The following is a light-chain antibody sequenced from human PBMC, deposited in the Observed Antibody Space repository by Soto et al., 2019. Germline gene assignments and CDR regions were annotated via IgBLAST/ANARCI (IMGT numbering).Light chain of an antibody. V-gene: IGLV2-14*01. CDR1: SSDVGGYNY. CDR2: EVS. CDR3: SSYTSSSTRV. Sequence: QSALTQPASVSGSPGQSITISCTGTSSDVGGYNYVSWYQPHPGKAPKLMIYEVSNRPSGVSNRFSGSKSGNTASLTISGLQAEGEADYYCSSYTSSSTRVFGTGTKVTVL. J-gene: IGLJ1*01.